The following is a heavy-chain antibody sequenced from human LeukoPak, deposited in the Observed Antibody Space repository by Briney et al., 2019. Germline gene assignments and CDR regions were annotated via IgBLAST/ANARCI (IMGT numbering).Heavy chain of an antibody. J-gene: IGHJ6*02. D-gene: IGHD3-10*01. CDR2: ISYDGSNR. V-gene: IGHV3-30-3*01. CDR3: AQINYYGSRSYIVAYGMDV. Sequence: GRSLRLSCAASGFTFSTYAMHWVRQAPGKGLEWVAVISYDGSNRYYADSVKGRFTISRDNSKNTYHLQMNSLRAEDTAVYYCAQINYYGSRSYIVAYGMDVWGQGTTVTVSS. CDR1: GFTFSTYA.